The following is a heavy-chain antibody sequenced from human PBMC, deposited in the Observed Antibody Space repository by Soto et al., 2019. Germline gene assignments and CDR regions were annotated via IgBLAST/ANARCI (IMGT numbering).Heavy chain of an antibody. CDR1: GFPFSSFA. CDR3: AKGTGAFWSGYPLYFDY. Sequence: EVQLSESGGGLVQPGGSLRLSCAASGFPFSSFAMSWVRQAPGKGLEWVSAISGSGGSTYYADSVKGRFTISRDNSKNALDLQMNSLRAEDTAVYYCAKGTGAFWSGYPLYFDYWGQGTLVTLSS. CDR2: ISGSGGST. J-gene: IGHJ4*02. V-gene: IGHV3-23*01. D-gene: IGHD3-3*01.